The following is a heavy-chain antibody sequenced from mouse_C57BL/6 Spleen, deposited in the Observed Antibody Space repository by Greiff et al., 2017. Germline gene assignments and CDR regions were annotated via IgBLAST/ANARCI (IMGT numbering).Heavy chain of an antibody. CDR3: ARGPYSNSYYAMDY. Sequence: QVQLQQPGAELVRPGSSVKLSCKASGYTFTSYWMDWVKQRPGQGLEWIGNIYPSDSETHYNQKFKDKATLTVDKSSSTAYMQLSSLTSEDSAVYDCARGPYSNSYYAMDYWGKGTSVTVSS. D-gene: IGHD2-5*01. V-gene: IGHV1-61*01. J-gene: IGHJ4*01. CDR2: IYPSDSET. CDR1: GYTFTSYW.